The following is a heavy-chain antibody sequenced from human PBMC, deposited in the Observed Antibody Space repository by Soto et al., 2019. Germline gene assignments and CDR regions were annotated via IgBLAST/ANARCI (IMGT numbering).Heavy chain of an antibody. Sequence: QVQLVQSGAEVKKPGASVKVSCKASGYTFTSYDINWVRQATGQGLEWMGWMNPNSGNTGYAQKFEGRVTMTRNTSISSAYRAMRRRSSEKTAVYYCVLPALWGDAGGQGTTVSVS. J-gene: IGHJ6*02. CDR2: MNPNSGNT. CDR1: GYTFTSYD. CDR3: VLPALWGDA. V-gene: IGHV1-8*01. D-gene: IGHD3-16*01.